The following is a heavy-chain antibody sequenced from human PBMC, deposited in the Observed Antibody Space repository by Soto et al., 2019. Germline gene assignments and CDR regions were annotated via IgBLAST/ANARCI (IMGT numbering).Heavy chain of an antibody. D-gene: IGHD3-22*01. CDR1: GGSISSGGYY. CDR3: ARVIGNYYDSSGYFNY. J-gene: IGHJ4*02. CDR2: IYYSGST. Sequence: SETLSLTCTVSGGSISSGGYYWSWIRQHPGKGLEWIGYIYYSGSTYYNPSLKSRVTISVDTSKNQFSLKLSSVTAADTAVYYCARVIGNYYDSSGYFNYWGQGTLVTVSS. V-gene: IGHV4-31*03.